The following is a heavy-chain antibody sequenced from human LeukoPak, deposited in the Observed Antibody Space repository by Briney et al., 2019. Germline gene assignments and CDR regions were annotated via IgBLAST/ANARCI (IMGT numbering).Heavy chain of an antibody. V-gene: IGHV3-53*01. CDR2: IYSGGST. CDR1: GFTVSSNY. CDR3: ARDPQYEGYFDL. Sequence: GGSLRLSCAASGFTVSSNYMSWVRQAPGKGLEWVSVIYSGGSTYYADSVRGRFTISRDNSKNTLYLQMNSLRAEDTAVYYCARDPQYEGYFDLWGRGTLVTVSS. D-gene: IGHD2/OR15-2a*01. J-gene: IGHJ2*01.